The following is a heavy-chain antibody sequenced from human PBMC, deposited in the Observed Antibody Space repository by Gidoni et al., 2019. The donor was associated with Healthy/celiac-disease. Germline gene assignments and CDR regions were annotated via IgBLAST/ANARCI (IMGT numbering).Heavy chain of an antibody. J-gene: IGHJ4*02. Sequence: EVQLVESGGGLVKPGGSLRLSCAASGFTFSSYIMNWVRQAPGKGLEWVSSISSSSSYIYYADSVKGRFTISRDNAKNSLYLQMNSLRAEDTAVYYCARDPGFGGSHFDYWGQGTLVTVSS. CDR3: ARDPGFGGSHFDY. CDR2: ISSSSSYI. V-gene: IGHV3-21*01. D-gene: IGHD3-3*01. CDR1: GFTFSSYI.